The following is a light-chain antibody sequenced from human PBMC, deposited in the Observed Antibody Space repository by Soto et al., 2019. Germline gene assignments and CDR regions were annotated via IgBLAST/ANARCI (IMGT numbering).Light chain of an antibody. CDR1: LSISTH. J-gene: IGKJ1*01. CDR3: HQYHLWPWT. V-gene: IGKV3D-15*01. CDR2: GAS. Sequence: EIVMTQSPATLSVSPGERATLSCRASLSISTHLAWYHHKPGQAPRLLMYGASTRATGIPARFSGSGSGTEFTLTISSLQSEDFAVYYCHQYHLWPWTFGQGTKVDIK.